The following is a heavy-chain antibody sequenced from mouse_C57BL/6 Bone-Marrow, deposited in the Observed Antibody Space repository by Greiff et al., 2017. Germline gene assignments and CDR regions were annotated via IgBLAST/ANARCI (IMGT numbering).Heavy chain of an antibody. CDR3: ASTTVVDAWFAY. Sequence: EVMLVESGGDLVKPGGSLKLSCAASGFTFSSYGMSWVRQTPDKRLEWVATISSGGSYTYYPDSVKGRFTISRDNAKNTLYLQMSSLKSEDTAMYYCASTTVVDAWFAYWGQGTLVTVSA. CDR2: ISSGGSYT. CDR1: GFTFSSYG. J-gene: IGHJ3*01. D-gene: IGHD1-1*01. V-gene: IGHV5-6*01.